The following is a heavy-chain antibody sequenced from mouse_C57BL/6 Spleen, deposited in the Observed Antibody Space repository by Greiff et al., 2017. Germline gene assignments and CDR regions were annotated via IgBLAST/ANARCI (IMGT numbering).Heavy chain of an antibody. D-gene: IGHD1-1*01. J-gene: IGHJ2*01. CDR2: IYPSDSET. CDR1: GYTFTSYW. CDR3: ARAGYYYGTLDY. Sequence: QVQLQQPGAELVRPGSSVKLSCKASGYTFTSYWMDWVKQRPGQGLEWIGNIYPSDSETHYNQKFKDKATLPVDKSSSTAYMQLSSLTSEDSAVYYCARAGYYYGTLDYWGQGTTLTVSS. V-gene: IGHV1-61*01.